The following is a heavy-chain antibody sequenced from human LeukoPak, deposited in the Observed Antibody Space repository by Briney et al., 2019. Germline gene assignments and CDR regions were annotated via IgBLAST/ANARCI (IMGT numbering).Heavy chain of an antibody. J-gene: IGHJ6*02. CDR2: IGTAGDT. CDR3: ARGGYDFWSGETRMDV. V-gene: IGHV3-13*01. Sequence: GGSLRPSCAASGFTFSSYDMHWVRQATGKGLEWVSAIGTAGDTYYPGSVKGRFTISRENAKNSLYLQMNSLRAGDTAVYYCARGGYDFWSGETRMDVWGQGTTVTVSS. D-gene: IGHD3-3*01. CDR1: GFTFSSYD.